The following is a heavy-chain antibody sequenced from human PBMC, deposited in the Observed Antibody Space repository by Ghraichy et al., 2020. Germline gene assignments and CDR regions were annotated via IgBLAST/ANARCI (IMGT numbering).Heavy chain of an antibody. D-gene: IGHD5-18*01. V-gene: IGHV4-34*01. J-gene: IGHJ2*01. Sequence: TLSLTCAVYGGSFSGYYWGWIRQPPGKGLEWIGSIYYSGGTNYNPSLKSRVTISVDTSKNQFSLKLASVTAADTAVYYCARPSIAMVSYWYFDLWGRGTLVTVSS. CDR2: IYYSGGT. CDR3: ARPSIAMVSYWYFDL. CDR1: GGSFSGYY.